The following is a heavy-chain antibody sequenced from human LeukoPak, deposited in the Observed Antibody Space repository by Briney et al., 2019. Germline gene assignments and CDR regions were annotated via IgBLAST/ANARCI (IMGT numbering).Heavy chain of an antibody. CDR2: INPNSGGT. D-gene: IGHD4-11*01. V-gene: IGHV1-2*02. J-gene: IGHJ2*01. CDR1: GYTFTGHY. Sequence: ASVKVSCKASGYTFTGHYMHWVRQAPGQGLEWMGWINPNSGGTNYAQKFQGRVTMTRDTSISTAYMELSRLRSDDTAVYYCARHDYNPNWYFDLWGRGTLVTVSS. CDR3: ARHDYNPNWYFDL.